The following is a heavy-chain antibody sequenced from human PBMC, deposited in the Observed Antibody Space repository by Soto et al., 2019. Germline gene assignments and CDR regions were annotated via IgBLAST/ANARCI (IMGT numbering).Heavy chain of an antibody. CDR1: GASISGNY. J-gene: IGHJ6*02. D-gene: IGHD1-1*01. CDR2: VDHSGSA. Sequence: QVQLQESGPGLVKPSGTLSLTCTVSGASISGNYWSWIRQPPGKGLEWIGYVDHSGSANYNPSLXXRVTISIATSXXQXSXXPRSVTAADTAVYYCTKDRTKIGGDNRHDYYGMDVWGQGTTVTVSS. V-gene: IGHV4-59*01. CDR3: TKDRTKIGGDNRHDYYGMDV.